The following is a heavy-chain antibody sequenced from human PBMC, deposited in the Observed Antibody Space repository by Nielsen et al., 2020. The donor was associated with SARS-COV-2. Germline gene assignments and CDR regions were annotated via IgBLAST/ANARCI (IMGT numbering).Heavy chain of an antibody. CDR1: GFTFNKGW. CDR3: ARDWSRAFDV. CDR2: MSYDGTIE. J-gene: IGHJ3*01. V-gene: IGHV3-30*03. D-gene: IGHD2-8*02. Sequence: GESLKISCAASGFTFNKGWMSWARQAPGKGLEWVAVMSYDGTIEYYAESVKGRFTISRDNAKKSMSLQMNNLRVEDTAVYYCARDWSRAFDVWGQGTMVTVSS.